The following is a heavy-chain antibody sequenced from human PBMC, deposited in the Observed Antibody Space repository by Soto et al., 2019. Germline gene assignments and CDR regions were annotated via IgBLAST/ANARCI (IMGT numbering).Heavy chain of an antibody. D-gene: IGHD2-15*01. Sequence: SGGSLRLSCAASGFTFSSYDMHWVRQATGKGLEWVSAIGTAGDTYYPGSVKGRFTISRENAKNSLYLQMNSLRAGDTAVYYCARDLLGYCSGGSCTPGWYFDLWGRGTLVTVSS. J-gene: IGHJ2*01. V-gene: IGHV3-13*01. CDR1: GFTFSSYD. CDR3: ARDLLGYCSGGSCTPGWYFDL. CDR2: IGTAGDT.